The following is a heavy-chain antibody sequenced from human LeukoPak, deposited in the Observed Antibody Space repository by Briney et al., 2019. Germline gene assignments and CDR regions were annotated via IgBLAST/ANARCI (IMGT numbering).Heavy chain of an antibody. CDR3: ARGSSSWRGDGWFDT. J-gene: IGHJ5*02. D-gene: IGHD6-13*01. V-gene: IGHV3-49*04. CDR1: GFTFGDYA. Sequence: GGSLRLSCTASGFTFGDYAMSWVRQAPGKGLEWVGFVSSKAYGGTTQYGASVKGRFTISRDDSKSIAYLQMNSLKTEDIAVYYCARGSSSWRGDGWFDTWGQGTLVTVSS. CDR2: VSSKAYGGTT.